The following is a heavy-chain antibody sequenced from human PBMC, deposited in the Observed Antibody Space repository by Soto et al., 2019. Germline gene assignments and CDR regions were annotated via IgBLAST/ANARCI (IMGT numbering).Heavy chain of an antibody. CDR2: VKSDGSRI. CDR1: GFNLESHW. V-gene: IGHV3-74*01. Sequence: EVQLVESGGGLVQPGGSLRLACVASGFNLESHWMHWVRQGPGKGLAWVSRVKSDGSRIRYGDFVRGRFTISRDNAKNTLFLQMDSLTADDTGVYFCAREPLKTLVSGAFDVWGQGTAVVVSS. D-gene: IGHD3-10*01. J-gene: IGHJ3*01. CDR3: AREPLKTLVSGAFDV.